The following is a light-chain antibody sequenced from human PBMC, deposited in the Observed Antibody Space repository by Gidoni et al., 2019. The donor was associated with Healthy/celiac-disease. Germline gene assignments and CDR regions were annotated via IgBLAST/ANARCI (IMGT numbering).Light chain of an antibody. V-gene: IGLV2-14*03. CDR1: SSDVGGYNY. CDR2: DVS. J-gene: IGLJ2*01. CDR3: SSYTSSSTVV. Sequence: QSALTQPASVSGSPGQSITISCTGTSSDVGGYNYVSWYQPHPGQAPKLMIYDVSNRPSGVSNRFSGSKSGNTASLTISGLQAEDEADYYCSSYTSSSTVVFGGGTKLTVL.